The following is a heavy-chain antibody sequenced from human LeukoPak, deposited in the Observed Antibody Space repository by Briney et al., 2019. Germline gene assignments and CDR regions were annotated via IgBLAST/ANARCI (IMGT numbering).Heavy chain of an antibody. CDR1: GDSVSSNSAA. J-gene: IGHJ4*02. D-gene: IGHD6-6*01. V-gene: IGHV6-1*01. CDR3: ARGIAARPFDY. Sequence: SHTLSLTCAITGDSVSSNSAAWNWIRPSPSRGLEWLGRTYYRSKWYNDYAVSVKSRVTINPDTSKNQFSLQLNSVTPEDTAVYYCARGIAARPFDYWGQGTLVTVSS. CDR2: TYYRSKWYN.